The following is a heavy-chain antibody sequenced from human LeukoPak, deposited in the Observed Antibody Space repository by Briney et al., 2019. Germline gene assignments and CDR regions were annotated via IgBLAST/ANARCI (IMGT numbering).Heavy chain of an antibody. CDR2: ISGSGGST. V-gene: IGHV3-23*01. D-gene: IGHD6-19*01. J-gene: IGHJ3*02. CDR3: AKDLGYSSGWRAFDI. CDR1: GFTFSSYA. Sequence: PGGSLRLSCAASGFTFSSYAMSWVRQAPGKGLEWVSAISGSGGSTYYADSVKGRFTISRDNAKNSLYLQMNSLRAEDMALYYCAKDLGYSSGWRAFDIWGQGTMVTVSS.